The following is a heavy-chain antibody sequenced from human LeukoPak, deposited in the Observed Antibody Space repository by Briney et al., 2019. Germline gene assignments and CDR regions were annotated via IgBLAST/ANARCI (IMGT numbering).Heavy chain of an antibody. CDR1: GFSITDYE. Sequence: GGSLRLSCAASGFSITDYEMNWVRQAPGMGLEWVSYISGRGDVIRFADSVRGRFTISRDNTKNSLYLQMNSLRAEDTAVYYCARDGSDSFDYWGQGTLVTVSS. D-gene: IGHD2-21*02. CDR3: ARDGSDSFDY. J-gene: IGHJ4*02. V-gene: IGHV3-48*03. CDR2: ISGRGDVI.